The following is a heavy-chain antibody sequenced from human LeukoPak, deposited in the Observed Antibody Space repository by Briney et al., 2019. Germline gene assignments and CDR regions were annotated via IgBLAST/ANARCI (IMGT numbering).Heavy chain of an antibody. D-gene: IGHD6-13*01. J-gene: IGHJ5*02. CDR3: ARDYAHSSSWYYNWFDP. V-gene: IGHV3-33*08. Sequence: PGGSLRLSCAASGFTFSSYWMHWVRQAPGKGLEWVAVIWYDGSNKYYADSVKGRFTISRDNSKNTLYLQMNSLRAEDTAVYYCARDYAHSSSWYYNWFDPWGQGTLVTVSS. CDR2: IWYDGSNK. CDR1: GFTFSSYW.